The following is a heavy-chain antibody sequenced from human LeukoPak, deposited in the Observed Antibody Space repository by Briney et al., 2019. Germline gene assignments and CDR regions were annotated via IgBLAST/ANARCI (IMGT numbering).Heavy chain of an antibody. J-gene: IGHJ4*02. V-gene: IGHV3-53*01. Sequence: GGSLRLSCAASGFTVSSNYMSWVRQAPGKGLEWVSVIYSGGSTYYTDSVKGRFTISRDNSKNTVNLQMNSLRPEDTAVYYCARDTPSSGFDYWGQGTQVTVSS. CDR2: IYSGGST. CDR1: GFTVSSNY. D-gene: IGHD3-10*01. CDR3: ARDTPSSGFDY.